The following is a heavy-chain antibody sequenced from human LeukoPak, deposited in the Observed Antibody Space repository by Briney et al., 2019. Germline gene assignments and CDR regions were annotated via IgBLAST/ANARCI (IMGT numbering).Heavy chain of an antibody. V-gene: IGHV1-2*02. Sequence: ASVKVSCRASGYTFTDYYIHWVRQAPGQGLEWMGWINPDNGGTNYAQKFQGRVTMTRDTSITTAYMDLSRLRSDDTAVFYCTREARVGNWFDPWGQGTQVTVSS. CDR3: TREARVGNWFDP. CDR2: INPDNGGT. CDR1: GYTFTDYY. J-gene: IGHJ5*02. D-gene: IGHD2-2*01.